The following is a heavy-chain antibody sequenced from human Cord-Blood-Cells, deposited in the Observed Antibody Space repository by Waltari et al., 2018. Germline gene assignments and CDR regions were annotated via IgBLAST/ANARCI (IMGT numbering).Heavy chain of an antibody. J-gene: IGHJ4*02. D-gene: IGHD3-3*01. CDR2: IYSGGRT. CDR1: GFTVSSTY. Sequence: LSCAASGFTVSSTYMSWVRQAPGKGLGWVSVIYSGGRTYYADSVKGRFTISRDNSKNTLYLQMNSLRAEDTAVYYCARGTHSRANFWSGYSPPRHWGQGTLVTVSS. V-gene: IGHV3-53*01. CDR3: ARGTHSRANFWSGYSPPRH.